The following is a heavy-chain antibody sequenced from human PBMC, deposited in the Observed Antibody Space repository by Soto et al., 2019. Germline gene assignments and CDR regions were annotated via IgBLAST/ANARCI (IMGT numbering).Heavy chain of an antibody. CDR2: ISSSSSTI. J-gene: IGHJ5*02. CDR3: ESSGSYYP. Sequence: EVQLVESGGGLVQPGGSLRLSCAASGFTFSSYSMNWVRQAPGKGLEWVSYISSSSSTIYYADSVKGRFTITRDNAKNSLYLQMNSLRAADTAVYYCESSGSYYPWGQGTLVTVSS. CDR1: GFTFSSYS. D-gene: IGHD3-10*01. V-gene: IGHV3-48*01.